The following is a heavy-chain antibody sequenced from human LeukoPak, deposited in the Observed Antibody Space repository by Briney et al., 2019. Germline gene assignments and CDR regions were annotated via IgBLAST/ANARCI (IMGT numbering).Heavy chain of an antibody. CDR1: GFTFSSYA. V-gene: IGHV3-23*01. CDR3: AKDCNYDSSGYLG. CDR2: ISGSGGST. J-gene: IGHJ4*02. Sequence: GGSLRLSCAASGFTFSSYAMSWVRQAPGKGLEWVSAISGSGGSTYYADSVKGRFTISRDNSKNTLYLQMNSLRAEYTAVYYCAKDCNYDSSGYLGWGQGTLVTVSS. D-gene: IGHD3-22*01.